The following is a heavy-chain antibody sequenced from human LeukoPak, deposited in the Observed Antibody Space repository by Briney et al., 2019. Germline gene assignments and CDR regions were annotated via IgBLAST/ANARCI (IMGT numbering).Heavy chain of an antibody. V-gene: IGHV1-8*01. Sequence: ASVKVSCKASGYTFTSYDINWVRQATGQGLEWMGWMNPNSGNTGYAQKLQGRVTMTTDTSTSTAYMELRSLRSDDTAVYYCAGGGNSYYFDYWGQGTLVTVSS. CDR1: GYTFTSYD. CDR3: AGGGNSYYFDY. D-gene: IGHD4-23*01. J-gene: IGHJ4*02. CDR2: MNPNSGNT.